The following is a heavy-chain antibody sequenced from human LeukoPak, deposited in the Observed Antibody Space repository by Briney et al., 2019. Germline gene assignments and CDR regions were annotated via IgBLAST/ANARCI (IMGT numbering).Heavy chain of an antibody. D-gene: IGHD3-22*01. CDR3: AKVNYYDSSGPTDY. Sequence: AGGSLRLSCAASGFTFSGYAMSWFRKAPGKGLEWVSAISGSGGSTYYADSVKGRFTISRDNSKNTLYLQMNSLRAEDTAVYYCAKVNYYDSSGPTDYWGQGTLVTVSS. J-gene: IGHJ4*02. V-gene: IGHV3-23*01. CDR2: ISGSGGST. CDR1: GFTFSGYA.